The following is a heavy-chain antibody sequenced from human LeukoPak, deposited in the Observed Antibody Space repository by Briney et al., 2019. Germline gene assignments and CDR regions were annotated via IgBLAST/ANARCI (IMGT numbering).Heavy chain of an antibody. CDR1: GGSISSGSYY. J-gene: IGHJ6*02. CDR2: IYTSGST. CDR3: ARESEYSSSNYYYYGMDV. V-gene: IGHV4-61*02. D-gene: IGHD6-6*01. Sequence: SQTLSLTCTVSGGSISSGSYYWSWIRQPAGKGLEWIGRIYTSGSTNYNPSLKSRVTISADTSKNQFSLKLSSVTAADTAVYYCARESEYSSSNYYYYGMDVWGQGTTVTVSS.